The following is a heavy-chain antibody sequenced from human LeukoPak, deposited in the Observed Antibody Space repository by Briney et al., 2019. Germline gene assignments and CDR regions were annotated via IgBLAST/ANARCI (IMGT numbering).Heavy chain of an antibody. Sequence: GGSLRLSCVESGFTFSSYGMHWVRQAPGKGLEWVAVIGYDGSDKYYADSVKGRFTISRDNSKNTLYLQMNSLRVEDTAVYYCAKAYWYSSSWNFDYWGQGTLVTVSS. CDR3: AKAYWYSSSWNFDY. CDR2: IGYDGSDK. D-gene: IGHD6-13*01. V-gene: IGHV3-33*06. CDR1: GFTFSSYG. J-gene: IGHJ4*02.